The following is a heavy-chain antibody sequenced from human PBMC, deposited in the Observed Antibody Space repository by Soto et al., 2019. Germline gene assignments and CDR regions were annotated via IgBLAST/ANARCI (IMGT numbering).Heavy chain of an antibody. D-gene: IGHD6-19*01. CDR2: INPNSGGT. Sequence: QVQLVQSGAEVKKPGASVKVSCKASGYTFTGYYMHWVRQAPGQGLEWMGWINPNSGGTNYAQKFQGRVPMTRDTSISTAYMELSRLRSDDTAVYYCARDTPYSSGWFAFDPWGQGTLVTVSS. J-gene: IGHJ5*02. CDR1: GYTFTGYY. CDR3: ARDTPYSSGWFAFDP. V-gene: IGHV1-2*02.